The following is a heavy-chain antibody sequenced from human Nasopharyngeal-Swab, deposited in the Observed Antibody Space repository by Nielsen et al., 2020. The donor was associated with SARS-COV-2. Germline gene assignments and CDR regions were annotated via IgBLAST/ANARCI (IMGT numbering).Heavy chain of an antibody. CDR1: GGSISSSNW. CDR2: IYHSGST. Sequence: SQTLSPTCAVSGGSISSSNWWSWVRQPPEKGLEWIGEIYHSGSTNYNPSLKSRVTISVDKSKNQFSLKLSSVTAADTAVYYCARDRVVVSIYYGMDVWGQGTTVTVSS. D-gene: IGHD3-22*01. CDR3: ARDRVVVSIYYGMDV. V-gene: IGHV4-4*02. J-gene: IGHJ6*02.